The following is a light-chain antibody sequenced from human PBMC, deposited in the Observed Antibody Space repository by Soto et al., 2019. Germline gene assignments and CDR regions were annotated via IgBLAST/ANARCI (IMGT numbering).Light chain of an antibody. CDR1: QSVSSN. V-gene: IGKV3-11*01. J-gene: IGKJ5*01. Sequence: EIGRTQSTATLSVSPGERATLSCRASQSVSSNLAWYQQKPGQAPRLLIYGASTRATGIPARFNGSGSGTDFTLTISSLEPEDFAVYYCQQRSNWPTFGQGRLLAIK. CDR3: QQRSNWPT. CDR2: GAS.